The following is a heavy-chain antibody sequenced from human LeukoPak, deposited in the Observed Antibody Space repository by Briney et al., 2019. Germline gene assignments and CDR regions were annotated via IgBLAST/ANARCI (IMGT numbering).Heavy chain of an antibody. J-gene: IGHJ3*02. CDR1: GFTFSSYA. V-gene: IGHV3-30*02. CDR2: IWADGNNK. D-gene: IGHD3-10*01. Sequence: GGSLRLSCAASGFTFSSYAMHWVRQAPGKGLEWVAVIWADGNNKFYRDSVRGRFTISRDNSKNMLYLEMNSLRPEDTTIYYCVKEFGPFGAFDIWGQGTMVTVSS. CDR3: VKEFGPFGAFDI.